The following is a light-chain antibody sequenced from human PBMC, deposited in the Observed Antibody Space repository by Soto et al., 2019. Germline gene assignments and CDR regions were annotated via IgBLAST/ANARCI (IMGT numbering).Light chain of an antibody. V-gene: IGLV2-14*01. CDR3: SSYASDWGV. J-gene: IGLJ1*01. Sequence: QSALTQPASVSGSVGKSITISCTGTSRDVGGYDLVSWYQHHPGKAPKLIIYEIRTRPSGVSDRFSGSKSGNTASLTISGLQAEDEADYYCSSYASDWGVFGTGTKLTVL. CDR2: EIR. CDR1: SRDVGGYDL.